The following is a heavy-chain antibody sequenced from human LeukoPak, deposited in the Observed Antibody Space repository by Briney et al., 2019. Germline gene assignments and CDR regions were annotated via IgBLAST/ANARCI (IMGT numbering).Heavy chain of an antibody. CDR3: ARDGGYSGYESDY. D-gene: IGHD5-12*01. Sequence: GGSLRLSCAASGFTLSSYSMNWVLQAPGEGLEWVSSISSSSTYIYYADSVKGRFTVSRDNAKNSLYLQMNSLRAEDTAVYYCARDGGYSGYESDYWGQGTLVTVSS. CDR2: ISSSSTYI. V-gene: IGHV3-21*01. J-gene: IGHJ4*02. CDR1: GFTLSSYS.